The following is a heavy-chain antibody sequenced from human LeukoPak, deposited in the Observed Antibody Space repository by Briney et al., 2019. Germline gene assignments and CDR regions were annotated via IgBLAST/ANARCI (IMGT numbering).Heavy chain of an antibody. Sequence: GGSLRLSCGVSGFTFSSYGMHWVRQAPGKGLEWVAFIRYDGSNKYYADSVKGRFTISRDNSKNTLYLQMNSLRAEDTAVYYCSCKDIVVVVAATESDYWGQGTLVTVSS. V-gene: IGHV3-30*02. CDR2: IRYDGSNK. CDR3: SCKDIVVVVAATESDY. D-gene: IGHD2-15*01. CDR1: GFTFSSYG. J-gene: IGHJ4*02.